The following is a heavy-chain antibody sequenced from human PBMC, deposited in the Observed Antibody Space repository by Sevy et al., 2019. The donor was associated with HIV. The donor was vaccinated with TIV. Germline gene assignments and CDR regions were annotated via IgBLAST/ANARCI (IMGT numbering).Heavy chain of an antibody. V-gene: IGHV3-53*01. CDR2: IYGGGET. CDR3: TTSPRPNLADY. J-gene: IGHJ4*02. Sequence: GGSLRLSCAASGFSVSSNFMSWVRQAPGRGLEWVSIIYGGGETNYAESVKGRFTISRDSSRNTVFLQMNSLRAEDTAIYFCTTSPRPNLADYWGQGTLVTVSS. CDR1: GFSVSSNF. D-gene: IGHD1-1*01.